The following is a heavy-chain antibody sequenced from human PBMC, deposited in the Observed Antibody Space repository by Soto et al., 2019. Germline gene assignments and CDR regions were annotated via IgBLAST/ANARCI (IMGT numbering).Heavy chain of an antibody. CDR3: ARDGTGTILYYYYYGMDV. J-gene: IGHJ6*02. CDR2: INHSGGT. CDR1: GGSFSGYY. Sequence: SETLSLTCAVYGGSFSGYYWTWIRQAPGKGLEWIGEINHSGGTNYNSSLKSRVTISVDTSKNQFSLKLSSVTAADTAVYYCARDGTGTILYYYYYGMDVWGQGTTVTVSS. V-gene: IGHV4-34*01. D-gene: IGHD1-7*01.